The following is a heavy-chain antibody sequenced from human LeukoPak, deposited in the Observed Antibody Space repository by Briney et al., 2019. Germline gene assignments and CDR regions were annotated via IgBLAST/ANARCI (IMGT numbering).Heavy chain of an antibody. CDR1: GYTFTGYY. D-gene: IGHD5-18*01. J-gene: IGHJ4*02. Sequence: GASVKVSCKASGYTFTGYYMHWVRQAPGQGLEWMGWINPNSGGTNYAQKFQGWVTMTRDTSISTAYMELSRLRSDDTAVYYCARGGRGYSYGRELDYWGQGTLVTVSS. V-gene: IGHV1-2*04. CDR2: INPNSGGT. CDR3: ARGGRGYSYGRELDY.